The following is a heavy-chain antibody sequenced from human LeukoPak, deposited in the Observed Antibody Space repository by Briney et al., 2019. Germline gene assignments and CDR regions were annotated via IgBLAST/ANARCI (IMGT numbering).Heavy chain of an antibody. Sequence: GGSLRLSCAASGFTFSSYWMSWVRQAPGKGLEWVANIKQDGSEKYYVDSVKGRFTISRDNAKNSLYLQMNSLRAEDTAVYYCARDNGAAMVIFAFYYFDYWGQGTLVTVSS. V-gene: IGHV3-7*01. CDR2: IKQDGSEK. D-gene: IGHD5-18*01. CDR1: GFTFSSYW. CDR3: ARDNGAAMVIFAFYYFDY. J-gene: IGHJ4*02.